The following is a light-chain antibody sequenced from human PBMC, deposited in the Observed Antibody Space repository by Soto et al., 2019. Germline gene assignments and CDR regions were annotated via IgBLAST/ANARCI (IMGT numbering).Light chain of an antibody. CDR3: LQDFKYPRT. Sequence: AIQLTQSPSSLSASVGDRVTITCRASQGISSALAWYQQKPGKVPKLLIYDASSLESGVPSRFSGSGSGTDFTLTINSLQPEDFATYYCLQDFKYPRTFGQGTKVDIK. CDR1: QGISSA. V-gene: IGKV1D-13*01. J-gene: IGKJ1*01. CDR2: DAS.